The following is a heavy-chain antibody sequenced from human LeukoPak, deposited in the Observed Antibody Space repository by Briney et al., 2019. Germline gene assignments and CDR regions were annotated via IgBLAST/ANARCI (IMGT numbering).Heavy chain of an antibody. Sequence: ASVKVSCKASGYTFTGYYMHWVRQAPGQGLEWMGWINPNSGGTNYAQKFQGRVTMTRDTSISTAYMELSRLRSDDTAVYYCARAPGYCSGGSCGRLANWFDPWGQGTLVTVSS. CDR3: ARAPGYCSGGSCGRLANWFDP. V-gene: IGHV1-2*02. CDR2: INPNSGGT. CDR1: GYTFTGYY. J-gene: IGHJ5*02. D-gene: IGHD2-15*01.